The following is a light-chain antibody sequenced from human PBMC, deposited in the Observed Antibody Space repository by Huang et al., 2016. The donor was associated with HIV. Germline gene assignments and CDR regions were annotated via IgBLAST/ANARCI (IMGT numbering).Light chain of an antibody. Sequence: DIQMTQSPSSLSASVGDRVTISCRASQPINTFLNWYQQKPGEAPKLLIYAASNLQDGVSARFSGAGSGTDFTLTISSLQPEDFATYYCQQSYSSFGGGTKVEI. CDR2: AAS. CDR3: QQSYSS. V-gene: IGKV1-39*01. CDR1: QPINTF. J-gene: IGKJ4*01.